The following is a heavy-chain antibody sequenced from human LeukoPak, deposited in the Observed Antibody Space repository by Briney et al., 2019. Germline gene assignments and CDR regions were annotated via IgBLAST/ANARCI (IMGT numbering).Heavy chain of an antibody. CDR1: GFTFSSYS. CDR3: ARESLGYCSGSTCYYFYMDF. CDR2: ISGSSSTI. J-gene: IGHJ6*03. Sequence: GGSLRLSCAASGFTFSSYSMNWVRQAPGKGLEWLSYISGSSSTIYDADSVKGRFTISRDNAKNSQYLQMNSLRAEDTAVYYCARESLGYCSGSTCYYFYMDFWGKGTTVTVSS. D-gene: IGHD2-15*01. V-gene: IGHV3-48*04.